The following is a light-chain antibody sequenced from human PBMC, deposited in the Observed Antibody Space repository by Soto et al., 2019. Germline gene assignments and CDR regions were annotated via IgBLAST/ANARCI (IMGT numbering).Light chain of an antibody. CDR3: SSFTGSSDV. CDR1: SSDGGNKNY. V-gene: IGLV2-14*01. CDR2: DVP. Sequence: QAPLTDPACVSGSPGQPVTISCTGTSSDGGNKNYVSGYPQNPGKDPKVMICDVPNRPSGFWNRVSGSECGHTPSLATSGPQAEAEVDYYCSSFTGSSDVLGTGTKGTV. J-gene: IGLJ1*01.